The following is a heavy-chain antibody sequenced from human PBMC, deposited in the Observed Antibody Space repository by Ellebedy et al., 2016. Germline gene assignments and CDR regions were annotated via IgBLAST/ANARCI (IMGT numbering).Heavy chain of an antibody. CDR1: GFTFSSYS. Sequence: GGSLRLXCAASGFTFSSYSMNWVRQAPGKGLEWVSSISSSSSYIYYADSVKGRFTISRDNAKNSLYLQMNSLRAEDTAVYYCARDLEGSGSPPFDYWGQGTLVTVSS. J-gene: IGHJ4*02. D-gene: IGHD1-26*01. CDR3: ARDLEGSGSPPFDY. V-gene: IGHV3-21*01. CDR2: ISSSSSYI.